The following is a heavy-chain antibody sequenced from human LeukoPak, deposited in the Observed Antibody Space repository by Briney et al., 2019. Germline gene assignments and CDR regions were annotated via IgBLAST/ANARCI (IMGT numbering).Heavy chain of an antibody. CDR3: ARDYGSGSSQFDY. CDR2: IYYSGST. CDR1: GGSISSGIYY. Sequence: SQTLSLTCTVSGGSISSGIYYWSWIRQPAGKGLEWIGRIYYSGSTYYNPSLKSRVTISVDTSKNQFSLKLSSVTAADTAVYYCARDYGSGSSQFDYWGQGTLVTVSS. V-gene: IGHV4-61*02. D-gene: IGHD3-10*01. J-gene: IGHJ4*02.